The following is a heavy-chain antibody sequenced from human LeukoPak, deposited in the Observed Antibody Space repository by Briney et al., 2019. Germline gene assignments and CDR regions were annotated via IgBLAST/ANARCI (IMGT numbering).Heavy chain of an antibody. D-gene: IGHD6-19*01. V-gene: IGHV3-21*01. CDR1: GFTFSSYS. Sequence: PGGSLRLSCAASGFTFSSYSMNWVRQAPGKGLEWVSSISSSSSYIYYADSLKGRFTISRDNAKNSLYLQMNSLRAEDTAVYYCASRRGAVARGIDYWGQGTLVTVSS. CDR2: ISSSSSYI. CDR3: ASRRGAVARGIDY. J-gene: IGHJ4*02.